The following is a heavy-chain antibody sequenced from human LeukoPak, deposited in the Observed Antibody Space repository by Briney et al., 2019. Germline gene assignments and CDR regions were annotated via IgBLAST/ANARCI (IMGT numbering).Heavy chain of an antibody. Sequence: SETLSLTCTVSGGSISSYYWSWIRQPPGKGLEWIGYNYTSGSTNYNPSLKSRVTISVDTSKNQFSLKLSSVTAADTAVYYCARVYGDSGGWFDPWGQGTLVTVSS. V-gene: IGHV4-4*09. CDR3: ARVYGDSGGWFDP. CDR2: NYTSGST. CDR1: GGSISSYY. D-gene: IGHD4-17*01. J-gene: IGHJ5*02.